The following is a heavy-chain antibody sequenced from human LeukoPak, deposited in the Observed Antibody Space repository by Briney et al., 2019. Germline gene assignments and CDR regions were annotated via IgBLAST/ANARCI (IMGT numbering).Heavy chain of an antibody. CDR1: GGSISSYY. CDR2: IYYSGST. CDR3: ARGTARVTSPDFDY. V-gene: IGHV4-59*01. D-gene: IGHD4-23*01. J-gene: IGHJ4*02. Sequence: PSETLSLTCTVSGGSISSYYWGWIRQPPGKGLEWIGYIYYSGSTNYNPSLKSRVTISADTSKNQFSLKLSSVTAADTAVYYCARGTARVTSPDFDYWGQGTLVTVSS.